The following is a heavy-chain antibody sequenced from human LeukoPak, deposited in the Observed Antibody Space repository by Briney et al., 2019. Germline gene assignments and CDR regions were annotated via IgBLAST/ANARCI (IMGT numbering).Heavy chain of an antibody. J-gene: IGHJ4*02. CDR2: ISYDGSNN. CDR3: ARDFGSTTVAPDYFDY. CDR1: GFTFSSYG. Sequence: GGSLRLSCAASGFTFSSYGMHWVRQAPGKGLEWVAVISYDGSNNYYADSVKGRFTISRDNAKNSLYLQMNSLRAEDTAVYYCARDFGSTTVAPDYFDYWGQGTLVTVSS. V-gene: IGHV3-30*03. D-gene: IGHD4-17*01.